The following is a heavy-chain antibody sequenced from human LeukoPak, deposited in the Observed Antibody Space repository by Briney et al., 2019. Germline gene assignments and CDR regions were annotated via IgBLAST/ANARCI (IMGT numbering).Heavy chain of an antibody. D-gene: IGHD3-10*01. V-gene: IGHV3-74*01. Sequence: GGSLRLSCAASGFTFSSYWMHWVRQAPGKGLVWVSRINSDGSSTSYADSVKGRFTISRDNAKNTLYLQMNSLRAEDTAVYYRARDPPYYGSGSYYREPLDYWGQGTLVTVSS. CDR2: INSDGSST. CDR3: ARDPPYYGSGSYYREPLDY. CDR1: GFTFSSYW. J-gene: IGHJ4*02.